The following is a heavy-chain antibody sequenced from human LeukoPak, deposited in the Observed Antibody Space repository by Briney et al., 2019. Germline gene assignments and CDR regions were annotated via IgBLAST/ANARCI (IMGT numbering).Heavy chain of an antibody. V-gene: IGHV1-69*04. J-gene: IGHJ4*02. D-gene: IGHD3-22*01. Sequence: SVKVSCKASGGTFSSYAISWVRQAPGQGLEWMGRIIPILGIANYAQKFQGRVTITADKSTSTAYMELSSLRSEDTAVYYCARQEAYYDSSGSTYYFDSWGQGTLVTVSS. CDR2: IIPILGIA. CDR3: ARQEAYYDSSGSTYYFDS. CDR1: GGTFSSYA.